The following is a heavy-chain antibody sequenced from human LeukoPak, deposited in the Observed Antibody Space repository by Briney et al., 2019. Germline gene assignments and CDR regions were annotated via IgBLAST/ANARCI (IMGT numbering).Heavy chain of an antibody. J-gene: IGHJ6*03. V-gene: IGHV1-18*01. D-gene: IGHD5-12*01. CDR2: ISAYNGNT. CDR1: GYTFTSYG. CDR3: ARGPKYSGYDYGDYYYYYMDV. Sequence: GASVKVSCKASGYTFTSYGISWVRQAPGQGLEWMGWISAYNGNTNYAQKLQGRVTMTTDTSTSTAFMELRSLRSDDTAVYYCARGPKYSGYDYGDYYYYYMDVWGKGTTVTVSS.